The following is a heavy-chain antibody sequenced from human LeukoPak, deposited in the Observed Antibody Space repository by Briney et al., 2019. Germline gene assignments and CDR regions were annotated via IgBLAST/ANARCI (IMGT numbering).Heavy chain of an antibody. CDR3: VRDRGTYRPIDY. D-gene: IGHD1-26*01. CDR2: ISYDGSNK. V-gene: IGHV3-30-3*01. CDR1: GFTFSSYA. J-gene: IGHJ4*02. Sequence: GGSLRLSCAASGFTFSSYAMHWVRQAPGKGLGWVAVISYDGSNKYYADSVKGRFTISRDNSKNTLYLQMNSLRAEDTAIYYCVRDRGTYRPIDYWGQGTLVTVSS.